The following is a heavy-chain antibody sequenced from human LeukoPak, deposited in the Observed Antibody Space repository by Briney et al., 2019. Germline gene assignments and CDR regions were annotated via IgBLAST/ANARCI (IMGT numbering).Heavy chain of an antibody. D-gene: IGHD3-22*01. CDR2: IWYDGSNK. Sequence: GGSLRLSCAASGFTFSSYGMHWVRQAPGKGLEWVAVIWYDGSNKYYADSVKGRFTISRDNSKNTLYLQMNSLRAEDTAVYYCARDVYYYDSSGYLNWFDPWSQGTLVTVSS. CDR3: ARDVYYYDSSGYLNWFDP. CDR1: GFTFSSYG. J-gene: IGHJ5*02. V-gene: IGHV3-33*01.